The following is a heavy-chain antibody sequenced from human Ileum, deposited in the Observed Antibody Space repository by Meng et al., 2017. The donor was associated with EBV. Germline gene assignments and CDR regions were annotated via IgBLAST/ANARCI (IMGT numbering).Heavy chain of an antibody. D-gene: IGHD2-8*01. CDR2: IWYERSNK. J-gene: IGHJ4*02. Sequence: VRLWGSGGGRGQPRRSLRLASAAAGFTLMSVGMDWVRQVQGQGLGGVAVIWYERSNKFYADSVKARFTISRANSKNTLYLQMNSLRPEDTAVYYCARDQGLTNDYWGQGTLVTVSS. V-gene: IGHV3-33*01. CDR1: GFTLMSVG. CDR3: ARDQGLTNDY.